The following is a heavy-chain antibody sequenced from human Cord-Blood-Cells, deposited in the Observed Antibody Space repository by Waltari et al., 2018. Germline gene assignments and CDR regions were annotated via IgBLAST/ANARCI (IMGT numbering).Heavy chain of an antibody. D-gene: IGHD3-22*01. Sequence: QGTLGQSGAEVKKPEDSVKVSCRDSGYTLTDLSINWVRQARGKGLEWRGGFEPEDGETIYGQKFQDRVTMTEDTSTDTAYMGLSSLTSEDTAVYYCATDALKKRDSSGYYYWGQGTLVTVSS. CDR2: FEPEDGET. V-gene: IGHV1-24*01. J-gene: IGHJ4*02. CDR3: ATDALKKRDSSGYYY. CDR1: GYTLTDLS.